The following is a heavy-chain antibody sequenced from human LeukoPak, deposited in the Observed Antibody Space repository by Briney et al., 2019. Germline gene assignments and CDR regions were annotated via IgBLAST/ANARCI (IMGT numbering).Heavy chain of an antibody. D-gene: IGHD2-2*01. CDR2: ICYSGST. CDR1: GGSISSYY. Sequence: SETLSLTCTVSGGSISSYYWSWIRQPPGKGLEWIGYICYSGSTNYNPSLKSRVTISVDRSKNQFSLKLSSVTAADTAVYYCASNGGYCSSTSCYQLDYWGQGTLVTVSS. V-gene: IGHV4-59*12. J-gene: IGHJ4*02. CDR3: ASNGGYCSSTSCYQLDY.